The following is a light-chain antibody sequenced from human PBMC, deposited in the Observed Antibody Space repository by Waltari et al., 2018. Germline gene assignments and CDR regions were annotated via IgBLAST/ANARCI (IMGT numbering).Light chain of an antibody. Sequence: QSVLTQPPSVSGAPGQRVTISCTATTPNFGAGYDFSWYQQHPGTAPNLLIYDNSNRPSGVPDRFSGSKSGTSASLAITGLQAEDEADYYCQSYDSSLSSWVFGGGTKLTVL. V-gene: IGLV1-40*01. J-gene: IGLJ3*02. CDR3: QSYDSSLSSWV. CDR1: TPNFGAGYD. CDR2: DNS.